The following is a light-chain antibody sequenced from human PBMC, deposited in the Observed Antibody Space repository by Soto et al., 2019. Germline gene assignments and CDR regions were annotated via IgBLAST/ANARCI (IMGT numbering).Light chain of an antibody. CDR2: KAS. J-gene: IGKJ1*01. CDR3: QQYNNYST. CDR1: QSISSW. Sequence: DIQMTQSPSTLSASLGDRVTITCRASQSISSWLAWYQQKPKKATKLLIYKASSLESGVPSRFSGSGSGTEFTLTISSLQPDDFATYYCQQYNNYSTFGQGTKVDIK. V-gene: IGKV1-5*03.